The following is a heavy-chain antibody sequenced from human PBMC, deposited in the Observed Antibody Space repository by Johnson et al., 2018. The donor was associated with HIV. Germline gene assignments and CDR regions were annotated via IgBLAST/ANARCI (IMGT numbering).Heavy chain of an antibody. Sequence: QVQLVESGGGVVQPGRSLRLPCAASGFTFSTYAMNWVRQAPGKGLEWVALISYDGSNKYYADSVKGRFTISRDNSKNTLYLQMNSLRAEDTAVYYCAKGYRAAFDIWGQGTMVTVSS. CDR3: AKGYRAAFDI. D-gene: IGHD3-16*02. CDR2: ISYDGSNK. V-gene: IGHV3-30-3*01. J-gene: IGHJ3*02. CDR1: GFTFSTYA.